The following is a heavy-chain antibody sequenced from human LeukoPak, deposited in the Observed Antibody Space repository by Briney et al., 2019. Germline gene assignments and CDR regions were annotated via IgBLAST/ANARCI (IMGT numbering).Heavy chain of an antibody. D-gene: IGHD1-7*01. V-gene: IGHV3-23*01. CDR2: ITGSGGST. CDR1: GFTFSSYA. Sequence: GGSLRLSCAASGFTFSSYAMNWVRQAPGKGLEWVSAITGSGGSTFYADSLKGRFTISRDNSKNTLYLQMNSLRAEDTAVYYCARERNYIAFDYWGQGTLVTVSS. CDR3: ARERNYIAFDY. J-gene: IGHJ4*02.